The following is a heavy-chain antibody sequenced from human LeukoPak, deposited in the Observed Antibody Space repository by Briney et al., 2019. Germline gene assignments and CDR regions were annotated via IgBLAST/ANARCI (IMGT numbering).Heavy chain of an antibody. J-gene: IGHJ5*02. CDR1: GGSISSYY. Sequence: SETLSLTCTVSGGSISSYYWSWIRQPPGKGLEWIGYIYYSGSTTYNPSLKSRVTISLDTSKNQFSLKLSSVTAADTAVYYCARLYCSGGSCYLVDPWGQGTLVTVSS. V-gene: IGHV4-59*12. D-gene: IGHD2-15*01. CDR2: IYYSGST. CDR3: ARLYCSGGSCYLVDP.